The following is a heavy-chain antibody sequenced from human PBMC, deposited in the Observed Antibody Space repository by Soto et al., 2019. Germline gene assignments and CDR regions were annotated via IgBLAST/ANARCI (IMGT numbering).Heavy chain of an antibody. Sequence: GGSLRLSCAASGFTFSSYGMNWVRQAPGKGLEWVAVISYDGSNKYYADSVKGRFTISRDNSKNTLYLQMNSLRAEDTAVYYCATALSPEGNDAFDIWGQGTMVTVSS. CDR3: ATALSPEGNDAFDI. CDR1: GFTFSSYG. CDR2: ISYDGSNK. V-gene: IGHV3-30*03. J-gene: IGHJ3*02. D-gene: IGHD6-13*01.